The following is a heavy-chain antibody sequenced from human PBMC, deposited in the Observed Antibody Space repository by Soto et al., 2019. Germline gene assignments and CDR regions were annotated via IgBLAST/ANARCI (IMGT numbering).Heavy chain of an antibody. CDR2: ISWNSGSI. CDR3: AKVRWGGYDWGWFDP. D-gene: IGHD5-12*01. J-gene: IGHJ5*02. CDR1: GFTFDDYA. V-gene: IGHV3-9*01. Sequence: DVQLVESGGGLVQPGRSLRLSCAASGFTFDDYAMHWVRQAPGKGLEWVSGISWNSGSIGYADSVKGRFTISRDNAKNSLYLQMNSLRAEDTALYYCAKVRWGGYDWGWFDPWGQGTLVTVSS.